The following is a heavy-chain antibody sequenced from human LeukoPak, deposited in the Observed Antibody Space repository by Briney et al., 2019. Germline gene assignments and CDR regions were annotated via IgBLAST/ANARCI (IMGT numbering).Heavy chain of an antibody. J-gene: IGHJ3*02. D-gene: IGHD1-26*01. CDR3: ARDRSGSSPVDDAFDI. CDR2: INVITGYI. CDR1: GFSFENYN. Sequence: PGGSLRLSCAASGFSFENYNMNWVRLAPGNGLEWVAYINVITGYIYYADSLKGRFTISRDNAKKSLFLEMNSLRVEDTAVYYCARDRSGSSPVDDAFDIWGQGIMVTVSS. V-gene: IGHV3-21*01.